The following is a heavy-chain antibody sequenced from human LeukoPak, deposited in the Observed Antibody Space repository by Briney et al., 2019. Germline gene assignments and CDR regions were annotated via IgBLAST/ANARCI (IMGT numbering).Heavy chain of an antibody. Sequence: GGSLRLSCAASGFTFSSYGMHWVRQAPGKGLEWVAFIRYDGSNKYYADSVKGRFTISRDNSKNTLYLQMNSLRAEDTAVYYCAKSTSYDFWSGYPINWFDPWGQGTLVTVSS. CDR1: GFTFSSYG. D-gene: IGHD3-3*01. CDR2: IRYDGSNK. CDR3: AKSTSYDFWSGYPINWFDP. V-gene: IGHV3-30*02. J-gene: IGHJ5*02.